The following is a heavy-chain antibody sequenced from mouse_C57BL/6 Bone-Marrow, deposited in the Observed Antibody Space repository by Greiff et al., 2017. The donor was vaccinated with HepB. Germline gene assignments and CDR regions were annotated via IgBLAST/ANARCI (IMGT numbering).Heavy chain of an antibody. CDR2: IWRGGST. D-gene: IGHD1-1*01. CDR3: AKTGTTVVAPYYYAMDY. Sequence: QVQLQQSGPGLVQPSQSLSITCTVSGFSLTSYGVHWVRQSPGKGLEWLGVIWRGGSTDYNAAFMSRLSITKDNSKSQVFFKMNSLQADDTAIYYCAKTGTTVVAPYYYAMDYWGQGTSVTVSS. V-gene: IGHV2-5*01. CDR1: GFSLTSYG. J-gene: IGHJ4*01.